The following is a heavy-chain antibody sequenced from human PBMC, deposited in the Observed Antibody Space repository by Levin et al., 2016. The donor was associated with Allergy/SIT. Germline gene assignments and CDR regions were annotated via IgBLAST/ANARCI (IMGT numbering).Heavy chain of an antibody. Sequence: GESLKISCSVSGFTFSRYAMHWVRQAPGKGLEWVAVISFIGDSTYYSDPVKGRFTISRDNSKNTLDLQMNSLRVEDTAVYYCAKVCLVSGWWTIESWGQGTLVTVSS. CDR2: ISFIGDST. CDR3: AKVCLVSGWWTIES. CDR1: GFTFSRYA. V-gene: IGHV3-30*04. D-gene: IGHD6-19*01. J-gene: IGHJ4*02.